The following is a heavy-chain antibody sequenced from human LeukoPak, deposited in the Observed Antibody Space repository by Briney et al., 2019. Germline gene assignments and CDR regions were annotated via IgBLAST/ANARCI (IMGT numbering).Heavy chain of an antibody. V-gene: IGHV4-31*03. Sequence: PSQTLSLTCTVSGGSISSGDYYWGWIRQHPGKGLEWIGFFYNSGSTYYNPSLKSRVTISIDTSKNQFSLGLTSVTAADTAVYYCARDGGYSYGPFDCWGQGTLVTVSS. CDR2: FYNSGST. D-gene: IGHD5-18*01. CDR1: GGSISSGDYY. J-gene: IGHJ4*02. CDR3: ARDGGYSYGPFDC.